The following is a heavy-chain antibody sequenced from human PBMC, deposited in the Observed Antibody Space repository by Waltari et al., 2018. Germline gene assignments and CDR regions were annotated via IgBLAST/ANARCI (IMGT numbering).Heavy chain of an antibody. J-gene: IGHJ6*02. Sequence: QLQLQESGPGLVKPSETLSLTCTVSGGSISSSSYYWGWIRQPPGKGLEWIGSIYYSGSTYHNPSLKSRVTISVDTSKNQFSLKLSSVTAADTAVYYCARDSSYYDSSGYLLHYYYYGMDVWGQGTTVTVSS. V-gene: IGHV4-39*07. D-gene: IGHD3-22*01. CDR3: ARDSSYYDSSGYLLHYYYYGMDV. CDR1: GGSISSSSYY. CDR2: IYYSGST.